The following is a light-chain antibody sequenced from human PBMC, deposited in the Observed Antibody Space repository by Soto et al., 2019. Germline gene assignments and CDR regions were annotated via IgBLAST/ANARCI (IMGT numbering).Light chain of an antibody. Sequence: CVLTQPPSASGTPGQRVTISCSGSSSNIGSNTVNWYQQLPGTAPRLLIYNNNQRPSGVPDRVSGSKSGTSASLAISGLQSEDAADYYCAAWDDSLNGRVVFGGGTKLTVL. J-gene: IGLJ2*01. CDR2: NNN. CDR1: SSNIGSNT. CDR3: AAWDDSLNGRVV. V-gene: IGLV1-44*01.